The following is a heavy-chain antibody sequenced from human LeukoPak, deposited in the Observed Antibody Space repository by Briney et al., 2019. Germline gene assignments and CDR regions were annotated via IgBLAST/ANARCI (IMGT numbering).Heavy chain of an antibody. J-gene: IGHJ3*02. Sequence: PSETLSLTCTVSGGSISSYYWSWIRQPPGKGLEWIGYIYYSGSTNYNTSLKSRVTISVDTSKNQFSLKLSSVTAADTAVYYCASNGMVTAPNAFDIWGQGTMVTVSS. V-gene: IGHV4-59*01. D-gene: IGHD5-18*01. CDR1: GGSISSYY. CDR3: ASNGMVTAPNAFDI. CDR2: IYYSGST.